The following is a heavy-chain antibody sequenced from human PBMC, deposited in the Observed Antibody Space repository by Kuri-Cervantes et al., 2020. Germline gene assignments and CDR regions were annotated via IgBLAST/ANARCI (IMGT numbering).Heavy chain of an antibody. CDR2: IRSKAYGGTT. V-gene: IGHV3-49*03. CDR1: GVTFGDYA. CDR3: ARDRRLWEIKPTNWFDP. D-gene: IGHD3-16*01. J-gene: IGHJ5*02. Sequence: GGSLRLSCTASGVTFGDYAMSWFRQAPGKGLEWVGFIRSKAYGGTTEHAASVKGRFTISRDNAKNSLYLQMDSLRAEDTAVYYCARDRRLWEIKPTNWFDPWGQGTLVTVSS.